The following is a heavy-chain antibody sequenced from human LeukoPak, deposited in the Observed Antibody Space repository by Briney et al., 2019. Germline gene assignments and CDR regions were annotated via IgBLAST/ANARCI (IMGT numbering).Heavy chain of an antibody. CDR1: GFTVSDNY. D-gene: IGHD3-10*01. CDR3: VRDEGFHGSGSN. V-gene: IGHV3-66*01. CDR2: IYSGGGT. Sequence: GGSLRLSWAASGFTVSDNYMSWVRQAPGKGLEWVSVIYSGGGTYYSHSVKGRFTISRDNSKNTLYLQMNTLRVEDTAVYYCVRDEGFHGSGSNWGPGTLVTVSS. J-gene: IGHJ4*02.